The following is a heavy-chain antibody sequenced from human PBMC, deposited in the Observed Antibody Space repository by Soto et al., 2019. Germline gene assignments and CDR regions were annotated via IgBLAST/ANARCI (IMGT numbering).Heavy chain of an antibody. Sequence: QVQLVQSGTEVKKPGASVKVSCKASGYIMTTYGVSWVRQAPGQGLEWVGWISAYNDHTNYAQKFQGRVTMTTGTHTSTAYMELRSLRSDDTAVYYCARGTYFDYWGQGTLVTVSS. CDR2: ISAYNDHT. J-gene: IGHJ4*02. D-gene: IGHD1-1*01. CDR1: GYIMTTYG. CDR3: ARGTYFDY. V-gene: IGHV1-18*01.